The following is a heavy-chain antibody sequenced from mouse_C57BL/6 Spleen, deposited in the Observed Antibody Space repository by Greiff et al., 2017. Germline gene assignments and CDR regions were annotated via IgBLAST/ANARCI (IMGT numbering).Heavy chain of an antibody. V-gene: IGHV1-61*01. CDR3: ARDRDGYYYFDY. J-gene: IGHJ2*01. Sequence: VQLQQPGAELVRPGSSVKLSCKASGYTFTSYWMDWVKQRPGQGLEWIGNIYPSDSETHYNQKFKDKATLTVDKSSSTAYMQLSSLTSEDSAVYYCARDRDGYYYFDYLGQGTTLTVSS. CDR1: GYTFTSYW. CDR2: IYPSDSET. D-gene: IGHD2-3*01.